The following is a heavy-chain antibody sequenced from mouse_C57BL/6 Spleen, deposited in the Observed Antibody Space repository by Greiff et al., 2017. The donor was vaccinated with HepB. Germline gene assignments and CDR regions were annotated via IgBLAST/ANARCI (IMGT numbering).Heavy chain of an antibody. CDR3: TRCYGSSFYWYFDV. J-gene: IGHJ1*03. CDR1: GYTFTSYW. D-gene: IGHD1-1*01. Sequence: VQLQQSGTVLARPGASVKMSCKTSGYTFTSYWMHWVKQRPGQGLEWIGAIYPGNSDTSYNQKFKGKAKLTAVTSASTAYMELSSLTNEDSAVYYCTRCYGSSFYWYFDVWGTGTTVTVSS. CDR2: IYPGNSDT. V-gene: IGHV1-5*01.